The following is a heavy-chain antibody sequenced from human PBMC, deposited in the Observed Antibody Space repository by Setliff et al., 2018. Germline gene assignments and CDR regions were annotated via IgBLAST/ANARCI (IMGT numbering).Heavy chain of an antibody. CDR2: IFQSGIT. CDR1: GFSITNGYY. Sequence: SVTLSLTCSVSGFSITNGYYWGWIRQSPGKGLEWIGNIFQSGITFYNPSLKSRVTLSLDTSKNQFSLKLRSVTASDTAVYYCARLGGLVVAPMPFDYWGQVILVTVSS. J-gene: IGHJ4*02. V-gene: IGHV4-38-2*01. D-gene: IGHD5-12*01. CDR3: ARLGGLVVAPMPFDY.